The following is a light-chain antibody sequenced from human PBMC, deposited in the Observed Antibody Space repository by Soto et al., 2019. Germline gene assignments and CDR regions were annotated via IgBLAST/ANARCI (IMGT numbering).Light chain of an antibody. Sequence: QSVLTQPPSASGSPGQSVTISCTGTSSDVGAYNYVSWYQQHPGKAPKLMIYEVSKRPSGVPDRFSASKSGNTASLTVSGLQAEDEADYYCSSYAGSNNLYVFGTGTKLTVL. J-gene: IGLJ1*01. CDR2: EVS. CDR3: SSYAGSNNLYV. V-gene: IGLV2-8*01. CDR1: SSDVGAYNY.